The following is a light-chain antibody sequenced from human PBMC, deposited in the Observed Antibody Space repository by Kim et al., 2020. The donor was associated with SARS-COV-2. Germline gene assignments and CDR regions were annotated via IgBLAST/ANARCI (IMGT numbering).Light chain of an antibody. CDR1: QSVSSTS. Sequence: SPGERATLSCRASQSVSSTSFAWYQLKPGQAPRLLIYGTSSRATGIPDRFSGSGSGTDFTLAISRLEPEDFAVFYCQQYDSSPWTFGQGTKVDIK. CDR3: QQYDSSPWT. J-gene: IGKJ1*01. V-gene: IGKV3-20*01. CDR2: GTS.